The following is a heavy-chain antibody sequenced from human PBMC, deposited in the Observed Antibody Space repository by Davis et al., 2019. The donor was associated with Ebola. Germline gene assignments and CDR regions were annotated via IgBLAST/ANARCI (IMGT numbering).Heavy chain of an antibody. CDR1: GGSISSSSYY. J-gene: IGHJ6*02. CDR2: IYYSGST. Sequence: MPSETLSLTCTVSGGSISSSSYYWGWIRQPPGKGLEWIGSIYYSGSTYDNPSLKSRVTISVDTSKNQFSLRLRSVTAADTAIYYCVRDHGAGRMDVWGLGTTVTVSS. D-gene: IGHD3-16*01. CDR3: VRDHGAGRMDV. V-gene: IGHV4-39*07.